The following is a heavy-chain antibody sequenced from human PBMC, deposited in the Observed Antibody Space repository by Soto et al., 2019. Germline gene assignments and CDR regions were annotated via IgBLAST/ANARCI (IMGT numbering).Heavy chain of an antibody. CDR3: VGGAAAGIYLLIDY. Sequence: NPSETLSLTCTVSGGSISSSSYYWGWIRQPPGKGLEWIGSIYYSGSTYYNPSLKSRVTISVDTSKNQFSLKLSSVTAADTFVYYCVGGAAAGIYLLIDYWGQGTLVTVSS. V-gene: IGHV4-39*01. J-gene: IGHJ4*02. CDR1: GGSISSSSYY. D-gene: IGHD6-13*01. CDR2: IYYSGST.